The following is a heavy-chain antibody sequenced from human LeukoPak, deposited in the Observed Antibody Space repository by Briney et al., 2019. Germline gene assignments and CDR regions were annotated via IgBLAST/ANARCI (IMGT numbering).Heavy chain of an antibody. CDR2: ISYDGSNK. Sequence: VISYDGSNKYYPDSVKGRFTISRDNSKNTLYLQMNSLRAEDTAVYYCARDSQSPITTVMVYWGQGTLVTVSS. CDR3: ARDSQSPITTVMVY. D-gene: IGHD4-11*01. V-gene: IGHV3-30-3*01. J-gene: IGHJ4*02.